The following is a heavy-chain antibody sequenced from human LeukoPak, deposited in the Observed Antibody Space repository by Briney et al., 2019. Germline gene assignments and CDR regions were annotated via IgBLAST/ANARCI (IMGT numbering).Heavy chain of an antibody. D-gene: IGHD6-6*01. CDR2: ISSSSSYI. J-gene: IGHJ4*02. Sequence: GGSLRLSCAASGFTFSSYSMNWVRQAPGKGLEWVSSISSSSSYIYYADSVKGRFTISRDNAKNSLYLQMNSLRAEDTAVYYCARGIWESSSSDYWGQGTLVTVSS. V-gene: IGHV3-21*01. CDR3: ARGIWESSSSDY. CDR1: GFTFSSYS.